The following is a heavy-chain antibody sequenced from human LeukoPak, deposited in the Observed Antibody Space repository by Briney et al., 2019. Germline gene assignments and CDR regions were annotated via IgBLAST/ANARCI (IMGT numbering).Heavy chain of an antibody. Sequence: GGSLRLSCTASGFPFSRSWMHWVRHAPGKGLAWVSRTNEDEGRTDYADSVKGRFTISRDNAKNTLYLQMNSLSAEDTAVYYCARGFGGSTDSWGQGTLVTVSS. CDR2: TNEDEGRT. D-gene: IGHD4-23*01. CDR1: GFPFSRSW. J-gene: IGHJ5*01. CDR3: ARGFGGSTDS. V-gene: IGHV3-74*01.